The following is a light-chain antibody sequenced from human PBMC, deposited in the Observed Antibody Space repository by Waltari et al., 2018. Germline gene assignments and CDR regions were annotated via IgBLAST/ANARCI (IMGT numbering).Light chain of an antibody. J-gene: IGKJ5*01. V-gene: IGKV3-15*01. Sequence: EIVMTQSPDTLSVSPGERATFSCRASQSVSSNLAWYQQKPGQAPRLLIYEASTRATSIPARFRGSGSGTDFTLTISSLQSEDSAVYYCQQYNHLPPITFGQGARLEI. CDR3: QQYNHLPPIT. CDR1: QSVSSN. CDR2: EAS.